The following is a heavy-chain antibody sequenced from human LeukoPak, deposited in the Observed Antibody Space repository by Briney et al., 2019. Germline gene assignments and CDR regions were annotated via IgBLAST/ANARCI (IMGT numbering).Heavy chain of an antibody. Sequence: SETLSLTCTGSGGSISRYYWSWIRQPPGKGLEWIGYIYYSGSTNYNPSLKSRVTISVDTSKNQFSLKLSSVTAADTAVYYCARDNYYGSGSYPRYYGMDVWGQGTTVTVSS. D-gene: IGHD3-10*01. CDR1: GGSISRYY. V-gene: IGHV4-59*01. J-gene: IGHJ6*02. CDR2: IYYSGST. CDR3: ARDNYYGSGSYPRYYGMDV.